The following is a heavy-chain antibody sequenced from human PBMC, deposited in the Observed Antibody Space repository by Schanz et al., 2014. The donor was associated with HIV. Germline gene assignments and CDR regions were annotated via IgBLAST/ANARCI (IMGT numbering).Heavy chain of an antibody. CDR1: GFTFSSDA. CDR3: ARDYHWNWFDP. V-gene: IGHV3-7*01. D-gene: IGHD1-20*01. CDR2: IKLDGSEK. J-gene: IGHJ5*02. Sequence: EVQLLESGGGLVQPGGSLRLSCAGSGFTFSSDAMSWVRQGPGKGLEWLANIKLDGSEKYYVDSVKGRFTISRDNTKNSLYLQMNSLRAEDTAVYYCARDYHWNWFDPWGQGTLVTVSS.